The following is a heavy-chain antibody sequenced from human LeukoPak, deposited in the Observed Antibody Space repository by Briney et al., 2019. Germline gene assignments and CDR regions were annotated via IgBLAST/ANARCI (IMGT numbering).Heavy chain of an antibody. D-gene: IGHD3-10*01. J-gene: IGHJ4*02. Sequence: PGGSLRLSCAASGFNFCGHYMRWVRQAPGKGREWISYISGNGGDIAYADSVKGRFTISRDNAKNSLHLQMNSLRVEDTAVYHCVRHSGRAGGQWGQGTLIAVSS. V-gene: IGHV3/OR16-9*01. CDR2: ISGNGGDI. CDR3: VRHSGRAGGQ. CDR1: GFNFCGHY.